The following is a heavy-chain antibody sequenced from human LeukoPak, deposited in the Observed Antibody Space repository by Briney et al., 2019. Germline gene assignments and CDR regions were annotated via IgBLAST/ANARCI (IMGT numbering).Heavy chain of an antibody. CDR1: GFTFSSYA. J-gene: IGHJ4*02. V-gene: IGHV3-23*01. D-gene: IGHD5-24*01. Sequence: GGSLRLSCAASGFTFSSYAMSWVRQAPGKGLEWASSISGSGGSTYYADSVKGRFTISRDNSKNTLYLQMNSLRAEDTAVYYCANGRDGYNFDYWGQGTLVTVSS. CDR2: ISGSGGST. CDR3: ANGRDGYNFDY.